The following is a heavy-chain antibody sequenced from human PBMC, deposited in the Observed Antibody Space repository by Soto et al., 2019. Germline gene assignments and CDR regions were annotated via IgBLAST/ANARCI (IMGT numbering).Heavy chain of an antibody. CDR1: GFTLSSYA. V-gene: IGHV3-30-3*01. Sequence: QVQLVESGGGVVQPGRSLRLSCAASGFTLSSYAMHWVRQAPGKGLEWVAVISYDGSNKYYADSVKGRFTISRDNSKNTLYLQMNSLRAENTAVYYCATSRLVRTDYWGQGTLVTVSS. CDR2: ISYDGSNK. D-gene: IGHD6-19*01. CDR3: ATSRLVRTDY. J-gene: IGHJ4*02.